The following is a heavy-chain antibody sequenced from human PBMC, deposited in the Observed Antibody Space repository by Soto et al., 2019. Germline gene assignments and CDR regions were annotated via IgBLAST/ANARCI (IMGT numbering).Heavy chain of an antibody. CDR3: ATSVGIAPTGEDGMDV. Sequence: SVNVSCKASGGTFSIYGFSWVRQAPGQGPEWIGGIIPILTTPNYAQKFHGRVTIVADESTTTVYIELSSLKSEDTAVYYCATSVGIAPTGEDGMDVWGQ. CDR2: IIPILTTP. CDR1: GGTFSIYG. D-gene: IGHD7-27*01. J-gene: IGHJ6*02. V-gene: IGHV1-69*01.